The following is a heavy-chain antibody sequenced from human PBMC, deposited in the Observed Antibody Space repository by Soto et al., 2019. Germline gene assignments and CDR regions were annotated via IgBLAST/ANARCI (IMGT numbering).Heavy chain of an antibody. D-gene: IGHD2-2*01. CDR2: IYIAGDT. Sequence: GGSLILSCAASGFSVSTNYIAWVRQAPGKGLEWVAVIYIAGDTFYTDSVKGRLTISRDNSKNTVYLHMNSLRVEDTAFYYCARGLGDQFAYNYFDPWGQGTPVTVSS. CDR1: GFSVSTNY. J-gene: IGHJ5*02. V-gene: IGHV3-66*01. CDR3: ARGLGDQFAYNYFDP.